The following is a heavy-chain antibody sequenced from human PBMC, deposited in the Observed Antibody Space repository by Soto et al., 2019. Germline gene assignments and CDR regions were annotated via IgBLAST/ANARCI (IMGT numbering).Heavy chain of an antibody. Sequence: QVQLVQSGAEVKKPGSSVKFSCKASGGTVSSYSINWVRQAPGQGLEWMGEIIPIFGTANYAQKFKGRVTITADESTTTAYMEPRSLRSAATAVYYCARDGGRNSGGIDYWGQGPLVTVSS. CDR1: GGTVSSYS. V-gene: IGHV1-69*01. CDR3: ARDGGRNSGGIDY. CDR2: IIPIFGTA. J-gene: IGHJ4*02. D-gene: IGHD1-26*01.